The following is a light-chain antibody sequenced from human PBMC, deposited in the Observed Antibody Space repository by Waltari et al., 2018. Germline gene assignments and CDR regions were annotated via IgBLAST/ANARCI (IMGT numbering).Light chain of an antibody. CDR2: EVT. V-gene: IGLV2-23*02. J-gene: IGLJ1*01. CDR1: SSDVGHYNL. CDR3: CSYAGLGIYV. Sequence: QSGLTQPASVSGSPGQSITIPCTGTSSDVGHYNLVSWYQQYPGKAPKRMVYEVTKRTSGVSDRFAGSKSGNTASLTISGLQSEDEADYYCCSYAGLGIYVFGTGTKVTVL.